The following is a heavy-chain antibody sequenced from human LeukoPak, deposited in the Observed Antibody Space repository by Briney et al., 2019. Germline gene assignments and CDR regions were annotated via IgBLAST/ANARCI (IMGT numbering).Heavy chain of an antibody. Sequence: SVKVSCKASGGTFSSYAISWVRQAPGQGLEWMGGIIPIFGTANYAQEFQGRVTITADESTSTAYMELSSLRSEDAAVYFCARVSIAARLNYYYGMDVWGQETTVTVSS. V-gene: IGHV1-69*01. D-gene: IGHD6-6*01. CDR3: ARVSIAARLNYYYGMDV. CDR1: GGTFSSYA. CDR2: IIPIFGTA. J-gene: IGHJ6*02.